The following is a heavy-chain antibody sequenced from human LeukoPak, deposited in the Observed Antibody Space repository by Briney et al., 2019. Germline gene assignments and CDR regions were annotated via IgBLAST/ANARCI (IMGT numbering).Heavy chain of an antibody. J-gene: IGHJ4*02. CDR2: VGPYNGKT. Sequence: GASVQFSFKTSGYTFLDYGISWLRPAPGQGLEWMGWVGPYNGKTQYSQKLQGRITLTTDTLTNTAFMELTSLSPDDTAIYYCTRDFSAKMATITDIWGQGTLVAVSS. CDR1: GYTFLDYG. D-gene: IGHD5-24*01. V-gene: IGHV1-18*01. CDR3: TRDFSAKMATITDI.